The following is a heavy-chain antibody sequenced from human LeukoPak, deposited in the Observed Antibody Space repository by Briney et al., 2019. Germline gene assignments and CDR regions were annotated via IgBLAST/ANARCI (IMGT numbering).Heavy chain of an antibody. CDR3: ARDRGRDMDV. V-gene: IGHV4-30-2*01. D-gene: IGHD2-15*01. CDR1: GGSISSGGYY. J-gene: IGHJ6*02. CDR2: VFHSGST. Sequence: SETLSLTCTVSGGSISSGGYYWSWIRQHPGKGLEWIGCVFHSGSTLYNPSLKTRITMSVDRSKNQFSMKLSSVTAADTAVYYCARDRGRDMDVWGQGTTVTVSS.